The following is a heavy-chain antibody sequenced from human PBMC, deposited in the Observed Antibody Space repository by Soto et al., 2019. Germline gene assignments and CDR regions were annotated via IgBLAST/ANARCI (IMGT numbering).Heavy chain of an antibody. CDR1: GGSISSGGYS. V-gene: IGHV4-30-2*01. J-gene: IGHJ4*02. D-gene: IGHD3-22*01. CDR3: ARGQSYYDSSGYPNFDY. CDR2: IYHSGST. Sequence: QLQLQESGSGLVKPSQTLSLTCAVSGGSISSGGYSWSWIRQPPGKGLEWIGYIYHSGSTYYNPSLKSRVTISVHRSKNQFSRKLSSVTAADTAVYYCARGQSYYDSSGYPNFDYWGQGTLVTVSS.